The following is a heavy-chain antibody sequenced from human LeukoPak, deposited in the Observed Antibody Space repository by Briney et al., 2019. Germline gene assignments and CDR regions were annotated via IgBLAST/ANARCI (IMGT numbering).Heavy chain of an antibody. J-gene: IGHJ6*02. CDR3: ARDPPREGYSYGMDV. D-gene: IGHD5-18*01. Sequence: KSQGRVTMTTDTSTSTAYMELRSLRSDDTAVYYCARDPPREGYSYGMDVWGQGTTVTVSS. V-gene: IGHV1-18*01.